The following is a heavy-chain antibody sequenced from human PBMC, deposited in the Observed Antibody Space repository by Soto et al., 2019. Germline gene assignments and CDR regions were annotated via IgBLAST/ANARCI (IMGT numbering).Heavy chain of an antibody. D-gene: IGHD6-25*01. CDR3: ARGAAWTDEAFDI. CDR1: GFSVSNYG. V-gene: IGHV3-33*01. CDR2: VWKDGNTK. J-gene: IGHJ3*02. Sequence: QVQLVESGGGVVQPGQSLRLSCAASGFSVSNYGMHWVRQAPGKGLEWVAVVWKDGNTKHYGDSVKGRFTISRDNSKNTLELQMSSLRGEDTAVYYCARGAAWTDEAFDIWGQGKRVTVSS.